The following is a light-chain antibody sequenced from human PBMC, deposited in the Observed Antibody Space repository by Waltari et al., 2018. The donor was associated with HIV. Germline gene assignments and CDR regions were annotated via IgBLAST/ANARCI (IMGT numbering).Light chain of an antibody. V-gene: IGKV3-15*01. J-gene: IGKJ4*01. Sequence: EIVMTQSPATLSVSPGERATLPCRSCQSVNSHSAWYQQKPGHAPRLLIYGASTTATDIPASFSGSGSGTEFTLTISSLQSEDVAVYYCQQYNNWPLTFGGGTKVEIK. CDR1: QSVNSH. CDR2: GAS. CDR3: QQYNNWPLT.